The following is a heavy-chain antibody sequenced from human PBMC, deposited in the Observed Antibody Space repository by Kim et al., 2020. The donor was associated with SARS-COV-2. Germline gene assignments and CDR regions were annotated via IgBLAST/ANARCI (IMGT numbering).Heavy chain of an antibody. Sequence: SVKVSCKASGGTFSSYAISWVRQAPGQGLEWMGGIIPIFGTANYAQKFQGRVTITADESTSTAYMELSSLRSEDTAVYYCARGNQGSGSGGYYYYYYGMDVWGQGTTVTVSS. CDR3: ARGNQGSGSGGYYYYYYGMDV. CDR1: GGTFSSYA. V-gene: IGHV1-69*13. D-gene: IGHD6-19*01. CDR2: IIPIFGTA. J-gene: IGHJ6*02.